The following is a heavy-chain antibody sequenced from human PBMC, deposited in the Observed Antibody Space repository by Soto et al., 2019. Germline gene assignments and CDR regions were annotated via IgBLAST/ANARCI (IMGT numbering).Heavy chain of an antibody. CDR3: ARHGYSYDKYYYYGMDV. D-gene: IGHD5-18*01. J-gene: IGHJ6*02. V-gene: IGHV5-51*01. Sequence: GESLKISCKGSGYSFTSYWIGWVRQMPGKGLEWMGIIYPGDSDTRYSPYFQGQVTISADKSISTAYLQWSSLKASDTAMYYFARHGYSYDKYYYYGMDVWGQGTTVTVSS. CDR1: GYSFTSYW. CDR2: IYPGDSDT.